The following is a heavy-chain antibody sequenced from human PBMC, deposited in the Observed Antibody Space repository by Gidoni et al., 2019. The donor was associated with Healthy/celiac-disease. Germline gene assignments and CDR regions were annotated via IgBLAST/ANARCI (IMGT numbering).Heavy chain of an antibody. CDR3: ARDGDFHGMDV. Sequence: EVQLVESGGGLVKPGGSRRLSCAASGFTFSSYSMNWVRQAPGKGLEWVSSISSSSSYIYYADSVKGRFTISRDNAKTSLYLQMNSLRAEDTAVYYCARDGDFHGMDVWGQGTTVTVSS. V-gene: IGHV3-21*01. CDR1: GFTFSSYS. J-gene: IGHJ6*02. CDR2: ISSSSSYI.